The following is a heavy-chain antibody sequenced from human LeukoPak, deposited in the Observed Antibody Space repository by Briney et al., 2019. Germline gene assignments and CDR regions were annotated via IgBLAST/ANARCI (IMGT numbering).Heavy chain of an antibody. J-gene: IGHJ3*02. CDR3: ARDQGIAALDAFDI. Sequence: ASVKVSCRASGYTFTGYYMHWVRQAPGQGLEWMGRINPNSGGTNYAQKFQGRVTMTRDTSISTAYMELSRLRSDDTAVYYCARDQGIAALDAFDIWGQGTMVTVSS. CDR1: GYTFTGYY. V-gene: IGHV1-2*06. CDR2: INPNSGGT. D-gene: IGHD6-13*01.